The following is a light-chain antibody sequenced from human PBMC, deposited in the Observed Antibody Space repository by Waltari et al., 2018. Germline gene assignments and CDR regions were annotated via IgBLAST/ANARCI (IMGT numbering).Light chain of an antibody. CDR1: SVLYSSNNKNY. J-gene: IGKJ1*01. V-gene: IGKV4-1*01. CDR3: QQYYSTPQT. CDR2: WAS. Sequence: SVLYSSNNKNYLAWYQQKPGQSPRLLIDWASTRESGVPDRFSGSGSGTDFTLTISSLQAEDGAVYYCQQYYSTPQTFGQGTKVEIK.